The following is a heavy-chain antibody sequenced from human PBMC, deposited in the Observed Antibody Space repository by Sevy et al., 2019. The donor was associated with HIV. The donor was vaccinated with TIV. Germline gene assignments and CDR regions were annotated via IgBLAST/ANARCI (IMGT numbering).Heavy chain of an antibody. D-gene: IGHD6-6*01. J-gene: IGHJ3*02. CDR2: ISYDGSNK. CDR3: ARGRDSSSGDAFDI. V-gene: IGHV3-30*04. Sequence: GGSLRLSCAASGFTFSSYAMHWVRQAPGKGLEWVAVISYDGSNKYYADSVKGRFTISRDNSKNTLYLQMNSLRAEDTAVYYCARGRDSSSGDAFDIWGQWTMVTVSS. CDR1: GFTFSSYA.